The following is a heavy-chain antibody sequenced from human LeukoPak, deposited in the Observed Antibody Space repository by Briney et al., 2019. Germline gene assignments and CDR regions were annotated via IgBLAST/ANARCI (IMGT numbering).Heavy chain of an antibody. J-gene: IGHJ4*02. V-gene: IGHV6-1*01. Sequence: PSQTLSLTCAISGDSVSSNSVAWNWIRQSPSRGLEWLGRTYYRSKWYSDYAVSVRSRITINPDTSKNQFSLQLNSVTPEDAAVYYCARYSSGWYIDSWGQGTLVTVSS. CDR1: GDSVSSNSVA. CDR3: ARYSSGWYIDS. CDR2: TYYRSKWYS. D-gene: IGHD6-19*01.